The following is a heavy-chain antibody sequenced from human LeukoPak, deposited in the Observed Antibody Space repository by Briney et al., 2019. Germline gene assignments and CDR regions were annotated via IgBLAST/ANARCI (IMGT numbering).Heavy chain of an antibody. Sequence: ASVKVSCKASGYTFTSYGISWVRQAPGQGLEWMGWISAYNGNTNYAQKLQGRVTMTTDTSTSTAYMELRSLRSDDTAVYYCARDLGGSGSYFPIVYYYYMDVWGKGTTVTISS. CDR1: GYTFTSYG. V-gene: IGHV1-18*01. D-gene: IGHD3-10*01. CDR2: ISAYNGNT. CDR3: ARDLGGSGSYFPIVYYYYMDV. J-gene: IGHJ6*03.